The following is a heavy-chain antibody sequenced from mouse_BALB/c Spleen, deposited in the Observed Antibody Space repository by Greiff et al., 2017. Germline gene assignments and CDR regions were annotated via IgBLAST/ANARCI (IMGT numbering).Heavy chain of an antibody. Sequence: QVQLQQPGAELVMPGASVKMSCKASGYTFTDYWMHWVKQRPGQGLEWIGAIDTSDSYTSYNQKFKGKATLTVDESSSTAYMQLSSLTSEDSAVYYCARDSSGYLAYWGQGTLVTVSA. V-gene: IGHV1-69*01. CDR3: ARDSSGYLAY. D-gene: IGHD3-2*01. CDR1: GYTFTDYW. J-gene: IGHJ3*01. CDR2: IDTSDSYT.